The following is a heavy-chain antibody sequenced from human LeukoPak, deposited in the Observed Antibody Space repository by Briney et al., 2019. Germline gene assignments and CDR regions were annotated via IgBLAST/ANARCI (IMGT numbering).Heavy chain of an antibody. J-gene: IGHJ2*01. CDR1: GGSFSGYY. Sequence: PSETLSLTCAVYGGSFSGYYWSWIRQPPGKGLEWIGEINHSGSTNYNPSLKSRVTTSVDTSKNQFSLKLSSVTAADTAVYYCARVGSVIRGYSGYAPRGGFDLWGRGTLVTVSS. CDR2: INHSGST. CDR3: ARVGSVIRGYSGYAPRGGFDL. V-gene: IGHV4-34*01. D-gene: IGHD5-12*01.